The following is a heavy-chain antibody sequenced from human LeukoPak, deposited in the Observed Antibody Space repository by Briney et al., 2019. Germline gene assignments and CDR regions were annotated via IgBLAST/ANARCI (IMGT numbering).Heavy chain of an antibody. D-gene: IGHD3-3*01. CDR3: ASANYDFWSGYYGYYYYYGMDV. J-gene: IGHJ6*02. Sequence: SQTLSLTCAISGDSVSSNSAAWNCIRQSPSRGLEWLGRTYYRSKWNNDYAVSVKSRITINPDTSKNQFSLQLNSVTPEDTAVYYCASANYDFWSGYYGYYYYYGMDVWGQGTTVTVSS. V-gene: IGHV6-1*01. CDR2: TYYRSKWNN. CDR1: GDSVSSNSAA.